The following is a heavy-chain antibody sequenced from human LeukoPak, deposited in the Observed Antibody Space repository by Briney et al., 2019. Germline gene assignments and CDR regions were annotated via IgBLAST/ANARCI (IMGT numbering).Heavy chain of an antibody. J-gene: IGHJ4*02. V-gene: IGHV4-38-2*01. CDR1: GYSISSGYY. CDR3: ARSHYDSSGYYYY. CDR2: SHTGIT. Sequence: SETLSLTCAVSGYSISSGYYWGWIRQPPGKGLEWIGISHTGITYYNPSLKSRVTISLDTTRNQFTLNLTSVTAADTAVYYCARSHYDSSGYYYYWGQGTLVTVSS. D-gene: IGHD3-22*01.